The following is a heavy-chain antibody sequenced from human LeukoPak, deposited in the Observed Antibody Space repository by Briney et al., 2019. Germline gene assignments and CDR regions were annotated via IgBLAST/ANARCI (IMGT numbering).Heavy chain of an antibody. D-gene: IGHD3-9*01. V-gene: IGHV4-59*01. CDR2: IYYSGST. J-gene: IGHJ4*02. CDR3: ARVERYILTGYYVDY. Sequence: SETLSLTCTVSGGSISSYYWSWIRQPPGKGLEWIGYIYYSGSTNYNPSLKSRVTISVDTSKNQFSLKLSSVTAADTAVYYCARVERYILTGYYVDYWGQGTLVTVSS. CDR1: GGSISSYY.